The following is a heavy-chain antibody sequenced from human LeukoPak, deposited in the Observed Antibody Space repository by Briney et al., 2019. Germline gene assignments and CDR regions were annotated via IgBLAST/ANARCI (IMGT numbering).Heavy chain of an antibody. CDR1: GFTFSSSG. Sequence: PGGSLRLSCAASGFTFSSSGMIWVRQAPGKGLEWVSAISGTGDRTYHADSVKGRFTISRDNSKNTLYLHVNSLRAEDTAVYYCAKGYYASGSYGWFDPWGQGTLVTVSS. D-gene: IGHD3-10*01. J-gene: IGHJ5*02. CDR3: AKGYYASGSYGWFDP. CDR2: ISGTGDRT. V-gene: IGHV3-23*01.